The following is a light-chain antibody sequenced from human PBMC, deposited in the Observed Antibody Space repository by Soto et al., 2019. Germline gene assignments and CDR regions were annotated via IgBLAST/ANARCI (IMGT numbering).Light chain of an antibody. CDR2: GAS. CDR1: QSVSSN. J-gene: IGKJ2*01. CDR3: QHYNNWPYT. Sequence: EIVMTQSPATLSVSPGERATLSCRASQSVSSNLAWYQQKPGLAPRLLIYGASNRATGIPARFSGSGSGTEFTLTISSLQSEDFAVYYCQHYNNWPYTFGQGTKLESK. V-gene: IGKV3-15*01.